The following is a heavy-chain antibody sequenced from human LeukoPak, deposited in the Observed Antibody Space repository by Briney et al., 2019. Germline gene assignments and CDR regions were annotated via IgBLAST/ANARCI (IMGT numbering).Heavy chain of an antibody. D-gene: IGHD6-13*01. CDR2: INPNSGGT. CDR1: GYTFTGYY. J-gene: IGHJ4*02. CDR3: ARTSSWFHLFDY. Sequence: ASVKVSCKASGYTFTGYYMHWVRQAPGQGLEWMGWINPNSGGTNYAQKFGCRVTMTTDTTISTAYMELSSLRSDDTAMYYCARTSSWFHLFDYWGQGTLVTVSS. V-gene: IGHV1-2*02.